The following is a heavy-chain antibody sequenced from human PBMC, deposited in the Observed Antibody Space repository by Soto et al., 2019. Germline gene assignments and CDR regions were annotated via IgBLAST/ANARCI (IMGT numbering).Heavy chain of an antibody. CDR3: ARDKGYGFGWSSSSGTDV. CDR1: GYTFSNFG. Sequence: QVQLVQSGAEVMTPGASVKVSCKASGYTFSNFGLSWVRQAPGQGLEWMGWISGYNGNTNSAEKFQGRVTMTTDTSTSTAYMEVRSLPSDDTAVYYCARDKGYGFGWSSSSGTDVWGQGTTVTVSS. CDR2: ISGYNGNT. J-gene: IGHJ6*02. D-gene: IGHD5-18*01. V-gene: IGHV1-18*01.